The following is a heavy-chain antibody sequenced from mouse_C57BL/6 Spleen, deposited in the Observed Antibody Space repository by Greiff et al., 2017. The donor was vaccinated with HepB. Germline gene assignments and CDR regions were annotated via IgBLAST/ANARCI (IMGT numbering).Heavy chain of an antibody. V-gene: IGHV1-69*01. J-gene: IGHJ2*01. CDR2: IDPSDSYT. Sequence: QVQLQQPGAELVMPGASVKLSCKASGYTFTSYWMHWVKQRPGQGLEWIGEIDPSDSYTNYNQKFKGKSTLTVDKSFSTAYMQLSSLTSEDSAVYYCARSGTGGRYFDYWGQGTTLTVSS. CDR3: ARSGTGGRYFDY. CDR1: GYTFTSYW. D-gene: IGHD4-1*01.